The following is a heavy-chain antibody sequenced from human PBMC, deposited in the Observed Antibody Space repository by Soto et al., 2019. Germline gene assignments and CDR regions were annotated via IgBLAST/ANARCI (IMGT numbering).Heavy chain of an antibody. CDR1: GVSMSSGGYY. CDR2: TYYSGST. CDR3: AREEAGAFDI. D-gene: IGHD3-10*01. Sequence: QVQLQESGPGLVKPSQTLSLTCTVSGVSMSSGGYYWTWIRQHPGKGLEWMGYTYYSGSTYYNPSLKSRLTISVDTSKNQFSLRLSSVTAADTAVYYCAREEAGAFDIWGQGTMVTVSS. V-gene: IGHV4-31*03. J-gene: IGHJ3*02.